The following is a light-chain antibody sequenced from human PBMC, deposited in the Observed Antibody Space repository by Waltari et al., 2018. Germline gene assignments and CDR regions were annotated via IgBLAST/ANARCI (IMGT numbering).Light chain of an antibody. J-gene: IGKJ3*01. V-gene: IGKV3-11*01. Sequence: EIVLTQSPATLSLFPGERATPSCRASQSVNNYLAWYQPKPGQPPRLLIYDASNRATGIPARFSGSGSGTDFTLTISSLEPEDFAVYFCQQHNSWPPIFTFGPGTKVDIK. CDR2: DAS. CDR1: QSVNNY. CDR3: QQHNSWPPIFT.